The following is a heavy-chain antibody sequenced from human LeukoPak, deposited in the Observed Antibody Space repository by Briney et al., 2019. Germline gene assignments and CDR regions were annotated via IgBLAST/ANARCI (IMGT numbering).Heavy chain of an antibody. CDR1: GYTFTSYG. Sequence: VSVKVSCKASGYTFTSYGISWVRQAPGQGLEWMGWISAYNGNTNYAQKLQGRVTMTTDTSTSTAYMELRSLRSDDTAVYYCARGHLLTYYDILTVGDAFDIWGQGTMVTVSS. CDR3: ARGHLLTYYDILTVGDAFDI. D-gene: IGHD3-9*01. V-gene: IGHV1-18*04. J-gene: IGHJ3*02. CDR2: ISAYNGNT.